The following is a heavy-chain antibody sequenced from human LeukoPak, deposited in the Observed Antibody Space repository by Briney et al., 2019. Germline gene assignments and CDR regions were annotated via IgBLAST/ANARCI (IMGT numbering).Heavy chain of an antibody. CDR1: GGTFSSYA. J-gene: IGHJ2*01. Sequence: SVKVSCKASGGTFSSYAISWVRQAPGQGLECMGGIIPIFGTANYAQKFPGRVTITTDEPTITAYMELRSLRSEETAVYYCARDYYDILTGYSTYWYFDLWGRGTLVTVSS. V-gene: IGHV1-69*05. CDR2: IIPIFGTA. CDR3: ARDYYDILTGYSTYWYFDL. D-gene: IGHD3-9*01.